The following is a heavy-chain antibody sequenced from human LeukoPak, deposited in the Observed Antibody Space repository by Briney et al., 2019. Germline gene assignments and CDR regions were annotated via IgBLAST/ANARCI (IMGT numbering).Heavy chain of an antibody. V-gene: IGHV3-7*03. CDR2: IKQDGSER. CDR3: AKSGYNRFDY. Sequence: GGSLRLSCAASGFTFSSYWMSWVRQAPGKGLEWVATIKQDGSERYYVDSVKGRFTISRDNAQNSLSLQMNSLIAEDTAVYYCAKSGYNRFDYWGQGTRVTVSS. CDR1: GFTFSSYW. D-gene: IGHD5-24*01. J-gene: IGHJ4*02.